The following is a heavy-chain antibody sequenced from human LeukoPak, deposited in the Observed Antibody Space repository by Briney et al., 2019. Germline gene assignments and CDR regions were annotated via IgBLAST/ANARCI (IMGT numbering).Heavy chain of an antibody. CDR1: GFTFSSYA. CDR2: ISYDGSNK. D-gene: IGHD3-16*01. Sequence: GGSLRLPCAASGFTFSSYAMHWVRQAPGKGLEWVAVISYDGSNKYYADSVKGRFTISRDNSKNTLYLQMNSLRAEDTAVYYCARDGEDYGTLSYWGQGTLVTVSS. CDR3: ARDGEDYGTLSY. J-gene: IGHJ4*02. V-gene: IGHV3-30-3*01.